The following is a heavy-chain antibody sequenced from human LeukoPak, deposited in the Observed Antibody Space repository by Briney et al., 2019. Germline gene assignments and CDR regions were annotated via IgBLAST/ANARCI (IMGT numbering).Heavy chain of an antibody. V-gene: IGHV3-23*01. Sequence: GGSLRLSCAASGFTFRTYAMSWVRQAPGKGLEWVSGISDSGDGTYYAESVKGRFTISRDNSKNTLYVQLTSLRAEDTAVYYCAKGSRGTYPYYFDYWGQGALVTVSS. CDR2: ISDSGDGT. D-gene: IGHD3-10*01. J-gene: IGHJ4*02. CDR1: GFTFRTYA. CDR3: AKGSRGTYPYYFDY.